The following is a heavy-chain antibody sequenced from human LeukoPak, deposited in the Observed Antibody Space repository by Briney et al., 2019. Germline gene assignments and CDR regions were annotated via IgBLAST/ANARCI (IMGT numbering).Heavy chain of an antibody. Sequence: GGSLRLSCAASGFTFSSYSMNWVRQAPGKGLEWVSSISSSSSYIYYADSVKGRFTISRDNAKNSLYLQMNSLRAEDTAVYYCARGPLPTGVAAAGTDYFDYWGQGTLVTVSS. D-gene: IGHD6-13*01. V-gene: IGHV3-21*01. CDR3: ARGPLPTGVAAAGTDYFDY. CDR2: ISSSSSYI. J-gene: IGHJ4*02. CDR1: GFTFSSYS.